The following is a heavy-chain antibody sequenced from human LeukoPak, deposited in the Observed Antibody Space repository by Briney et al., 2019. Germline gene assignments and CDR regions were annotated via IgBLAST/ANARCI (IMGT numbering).Heavy chain of an antibody. Sequence: ASETLSLTCTVSGGSISSYYWSWIRQPAGKGLEWIGRIYTSGSTNYNPSLKSRVTMSVDTSKNQFSLKLSSVTAADTAVYYCARDSMLVSSVRVWFDPWGQGTLVTVSS. CDR3: ARDSMLVSSVRVWFDP. J-gene: IGHJ5*02. CDR1: GGSISSYY. CDR2: IYTSGST. D-gene: IGHD3-10*02. V-gene: IGHV4-4*07.